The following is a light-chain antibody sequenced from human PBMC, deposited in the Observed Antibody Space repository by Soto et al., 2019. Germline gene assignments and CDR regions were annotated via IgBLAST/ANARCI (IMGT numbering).Light chain of an antibody. J-gene: IGLJ1*01. Sequence: QSVLTQPPSVSGSPGQWITISCTGSSSNVGACYYVHWYQQLPPTAPPHLINGNSNRRSGVPDRFSGSKSGTTAALAITGVQADEEDDYYCQSSDSSLSGEVFGTGTKVTVL. CDR1: SSNVGACYY. CDR2: GNS. CDR3: QSSDSSLSGEV. V-gene: IGLV1-40*01.